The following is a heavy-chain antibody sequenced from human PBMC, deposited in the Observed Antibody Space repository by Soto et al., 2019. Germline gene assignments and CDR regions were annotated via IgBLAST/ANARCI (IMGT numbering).Heavy chain of an antibody. J-gene: IGHJ4*01. CDR2: ISGSGGST. D-gene: IGHD5-18*01. V-gene: IGHV3-23*01. Sequence: PGGSLRLYCAASGFTFSSYAMSWVRQAPGKGLEWVSAISGSGGSTYYADSVKGRFTISRDNSKNTLYLQMNSLRAEDTAVYYCAKGRRGYCHGYGFCFDYWGQGTLVTVSS. CDR3: AKGRRGYCHGYGFCFDY. CDR1: GFTFSSYA.